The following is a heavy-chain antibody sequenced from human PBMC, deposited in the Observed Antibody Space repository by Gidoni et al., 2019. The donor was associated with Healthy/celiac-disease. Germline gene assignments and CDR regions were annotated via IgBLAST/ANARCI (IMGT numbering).Heavy chain of an antibody. Sequence: QLQLQESGPGLVKPSETLSLTCTVSGGSISSSRYYWGWIRQPPGKGLEWIGSIYYSGSTYYNPSLKSRVTISVDTSKNQFSLKLSSVTAADTAVYYCARSGGSIQLGSDWGQGTLVTVSS. V-gene: IGHV4-39*01. CDR2: IYYSGST. D-gene: IGHD5-18*01. J-gene: IGHJ4*02. CDR1: GGSISSSRYY. CDR3: ARSGGSIQLGSD.